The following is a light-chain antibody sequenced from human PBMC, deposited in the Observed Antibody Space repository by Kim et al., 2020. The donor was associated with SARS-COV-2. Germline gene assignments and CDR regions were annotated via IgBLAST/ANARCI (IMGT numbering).Light chain of an antibody. J-gene: IGKJ4*01. CDR3: QQYGSSPLT. CDR2: HTA. Sequence: SPRERATHSCRASQSVSSSYLGWYQQNPGQAPRLLLYHTASRATGIPDRVSGSGSGTDLTLTISRLEAEDFAGYCCQQYGSSPLTFRGGTKVDIK. V-gene: IGKV3-20*01. CDR1: QSVSSSY.